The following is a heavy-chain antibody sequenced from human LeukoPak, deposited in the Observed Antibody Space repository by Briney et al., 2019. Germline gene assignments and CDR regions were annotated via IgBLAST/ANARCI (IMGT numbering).Heavy chain of an antibody. CDR2: MYGSGST. V-gene: IGHV4-4*07. D-gene: IGHD2-15*01. J-gene: IGHJ3*02. CDR3: ARDSATDAFDI. Sequence: SETLSLTCTVSGDSIRNYYWSWIRQPAGKGLEWIGRMYGSGSTNYNPSLKSRVTISVDTSKNQFSLKLSSVTAADTAVYYCARDSATDAFDIWGQGTMVTVSS. CDR1: GDSIRNYY.